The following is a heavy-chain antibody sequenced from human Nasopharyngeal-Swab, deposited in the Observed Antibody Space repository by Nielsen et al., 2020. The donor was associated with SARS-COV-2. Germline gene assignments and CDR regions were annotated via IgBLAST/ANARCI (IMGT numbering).Heavy chain of an antibody. CDR2: ISSSSSYI. V-gene: IGHV3-21*01. CDR3: ARDSHYAEGG. J-gene: IGHJ4*02. D-gene: IGHD3-16*01. Sequence: GESLKISCAASGFTFSSYSMNWVRQAPGKGLEWVSSISSSSSYIYYADSVKGRFTISRDNAKNSLYPQMNSLRAEDTAVYYCARDSHYAEGGWGQGTLVTVSS. CDR1: GFTFSSYS.